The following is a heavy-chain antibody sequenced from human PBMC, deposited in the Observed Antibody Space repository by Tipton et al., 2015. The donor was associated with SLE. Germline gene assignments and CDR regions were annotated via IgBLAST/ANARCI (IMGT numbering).Heavy chain of an antibody. D-gene: IGHD5-12*01. CDR2: IYNSGGT. J-gene: IGHJ4*02. CDR3: ASGGVGGYDYFDY. CDR1: GGSISTGGYY. Sequence: TLSLTCTVSGGSISTGGYYWSWIRQHPGKGLEWIGYIYNSGGTDYNPSLKSRVTISADTSKNHFSLNLSSVTAADTAVYYCASGGVGGYDYFDYWGQGALVTVSS. V-gene: IGHV4-31*03.